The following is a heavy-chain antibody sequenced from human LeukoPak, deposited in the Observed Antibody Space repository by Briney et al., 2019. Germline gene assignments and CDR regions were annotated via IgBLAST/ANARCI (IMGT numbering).Heavy chain of an antibody. J-gene: IGHJ5*02. CDR3: ARGSHRGYCSSTSCQGWFDP. CDR1: GGSFSGYY. Sequence: PSETLSLTCAVYGGSFSGYYWSWIRQPPGKGLDWIGEINHSGSTNYNPSLKSRVTISVDTSKNQFSLKLSSVTAADTAVYYCARGSHRGYCSSTSCQGWFDPWGQGTLVTVSS. V-gene: IGHV4-34*01. D-gene: IGHD2-2*01. CDR2: INHSGST.